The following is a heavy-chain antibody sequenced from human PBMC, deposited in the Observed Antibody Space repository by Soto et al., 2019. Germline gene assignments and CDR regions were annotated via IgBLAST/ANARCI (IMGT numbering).Heavy chain of an antibody. Sequence: KPSETLSLTCTVSGGSISSSSYYWGWIRQPPGKGLEWIGSIYYSGSTYYNPSLKSRVTISVDTSKNQFSLKLSSVTAADTAVYYCAASSITIFGVVIIRYNWFDPWGRGTLVTVSS. V-gene: IGHV4-39*01. CDR1: GGSISSSSYY. CDR2: IYYSGST. J-gene: IGHJ5*02. D-gene: IGHD3-3*01. CDR3: AASSITIFGVVIIRYNWFDP.